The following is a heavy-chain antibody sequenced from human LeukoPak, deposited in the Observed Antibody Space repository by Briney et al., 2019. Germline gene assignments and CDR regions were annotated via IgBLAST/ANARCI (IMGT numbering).Heavy chain of an antibody. D-gene: IGHD1-26*01. CDR3: ARDCLVGANVEYYFDS. J-gene: IGHJ4*02. CDR1: GFTFSNYG. V-gene: IGHV3-33*01. CDR2: IWYDERNK. Sequence: PGGSLRLSCAASGFTFSNYGMHRVRQAPGKGLEWVAVIWYDERNKYYADSVKGRFTISRDNSKNTLYLQMNSLRAEDTAVYYCARDCLVGANVEYYFDSWGQGTQVTVSS.